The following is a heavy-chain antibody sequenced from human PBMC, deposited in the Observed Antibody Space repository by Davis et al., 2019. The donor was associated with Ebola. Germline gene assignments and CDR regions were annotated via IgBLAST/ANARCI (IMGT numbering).Heavy chain of an antibody. CDR3: AKARSGLSPDY. Sequence: GGSLRLSCAASGFTFSSYWMHWVRHAPGKGLEWVSAISASGGSTYYTDSVRGRFTISRDNSKNTLFLQMNSLRAEDTALYYCAKARSGLSPDYWGQGTLVTVSS. J-gene: IGHJ4*02. D-gene: IGHD3-10*01. V-gene: IGHV3-23*01. CDR2: ISASGGST. CDR1: GFTFSSYW.